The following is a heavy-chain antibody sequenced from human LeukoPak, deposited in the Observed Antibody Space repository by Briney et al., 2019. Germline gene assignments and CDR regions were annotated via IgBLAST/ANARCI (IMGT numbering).Heavy chain of an antibody. V-gene: IGHV4-39*01. Sequence: SETLSLTCTVSGGSISGSSYYWGRIRQPPGKGLEWIGTIYYTGSTYYNPSLKSRVTISVDTSKNQFSLNLSSVTVADTAVYYCARHEAARPDYWGQGTLVTVSS. CDR1: GGSISGSSYY. CDR3: ARHEAARPDY. J-gene: IGHJ4*02. D-gene: IGHD6-6*01. CDR2: IYYTGST.